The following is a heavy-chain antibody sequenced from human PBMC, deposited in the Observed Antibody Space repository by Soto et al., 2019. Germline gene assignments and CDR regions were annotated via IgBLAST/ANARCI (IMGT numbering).Heavy chain of an antibody. CDR1: GGSFTSSYY. CDR2: IYYSGST. D-gene: IGHD1-26*01. CDR3: ATIPATTTLTDY. J-gene: IGHJ4*02. V-gene: IGHV4-39*01. Sequence: QLQLQESGPGLVKPSETLSLTCTVSGGSFTSSYYWGWIRQPPGKGLEWIGSIYYSGSTYYNPSLKSRVTISVDTSKNHFSLKLSSVTAADTAVYYCATIPATTTLTDYWGQGTLVTVAS.